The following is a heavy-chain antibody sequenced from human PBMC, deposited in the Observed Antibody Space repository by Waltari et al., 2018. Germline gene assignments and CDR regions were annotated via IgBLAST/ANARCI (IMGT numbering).Heavy chain of an antibody. V-gene: IGHV3-15*01. CDR2: ITSKSDGATT. CDR3: TTLDAPWGG. D-gene: IGHD7-27*01. CDR1: GFRFTPAW. J-gene: IGHJ4*01. Sequence: EVQMVESGGGSMKPGDSLRLSCVASGFRFTPAWLTWVRQAPGKGLEWVGRITSKSDGATTDYAAPVKGRCSISREDSQNMVFLQMNSLRTEDTAVYFCTTLDAPWGGWGHGTLVTVSS.